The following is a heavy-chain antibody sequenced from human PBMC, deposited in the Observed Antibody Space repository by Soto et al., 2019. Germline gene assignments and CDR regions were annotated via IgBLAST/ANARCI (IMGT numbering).Heavy chain of an antibody. J-gene: IGHJ6*02. CDR2: INAGNGNT. CDR3: ARDPWIQLWFGPMGYYYGMDV. D-gene: IGHD5-18*01. V-gene: IGHV1-3*01. Sequence: ASVKVSCKASGYTFTSYAMHWVRQAPGQRLEWMGWINAGNGNTKYSQKFQGRVTITRDTSASTAYMELSSLRSEDTAVYYCARDPWIQLWFGPMGYYYGMDVWGQGTTVTVSS. CDR1: GYTFTSYA.